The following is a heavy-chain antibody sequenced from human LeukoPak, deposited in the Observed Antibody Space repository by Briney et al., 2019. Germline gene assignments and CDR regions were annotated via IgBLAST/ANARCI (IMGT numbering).Heavy chain of an antibody. CDR2: IIPIFGTA. CDR3: ARRSVGDYGSGSYFDY. Sequence: GSSVKVSCKASGGTFSSYAISWVRQAPGQGLEWMGGIIPIFGTANYAQKFQGRVTITADKSTSTAYMELSSLRSEDTAAYYCARRSVGDYGSGSYFDYWGQGTLVTVSS. D-gene: IGHD3-10*01. V-gene: IGHV1-69*06. J-gene: IGHJ4*02. CDR1: GGTFSSYA.